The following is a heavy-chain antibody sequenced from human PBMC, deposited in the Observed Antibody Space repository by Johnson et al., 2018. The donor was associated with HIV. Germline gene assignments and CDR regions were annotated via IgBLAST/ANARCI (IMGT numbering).Heavy chain of an antibody. J-gene: IGHJ3*02. V-gene: IGHV3-66*02. Sequence: EVQLVESGGGLVQPGGSLRLSCAASGFTVSSNYMSWVRQAPGKGLECVSIIYSGGSTYYADSVKGRFTISRDNSKDTLYLEMNSLRAEDTAVYYCARDYETIWGQGTMVTVSS. CDR3: ARDYETI. CDR2: IYSGGST. D-gene: IGHD3-16*01. CDR1: GFTVSSNY.